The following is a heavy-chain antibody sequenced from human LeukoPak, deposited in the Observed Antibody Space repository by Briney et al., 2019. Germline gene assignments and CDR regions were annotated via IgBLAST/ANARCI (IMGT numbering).Heavy chain of an antibody. CDR1: GGSISSSSYY. Sequence: SETLSLTCTVSGGSISSSSYYWGWSRQPPGKGLEWIGSIYYSGSTYYNPSLKSRVTISVDTSKNQFSLKLSSVTAADTAVYYCARSVAAAGTIAPDYWGQGTLVTVSS. V-gene: IGHV4-39*07. CDR2: IYYSGST. CDR3: ARSVAAAGTIAPDY. J-gene: IGHJ4*02. D-gene: IGHD6-13*01.